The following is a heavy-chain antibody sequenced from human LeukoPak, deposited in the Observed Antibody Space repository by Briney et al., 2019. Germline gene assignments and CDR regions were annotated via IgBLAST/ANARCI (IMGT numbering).Heavy chain of an antibody. CDR3: ARRAMRLGELSLKGTFDH. CDR1: GFTFDDYG. V-gene: IGHV3-20*04. J-gene: IGHJ4*02. CDR2: INWNGGST. D-gene: IGHD3-16*02. Sequence: RPGGSLRLSCAASGFTFDDYGMSWVRQAPGKGLEWVSGINWNGGSTGYADSVKGRFTISRDNAKNSLYLQMNSLRAEDTALYYCARRAMRLGELSLKGTFDHWGQGTLVTVSS.